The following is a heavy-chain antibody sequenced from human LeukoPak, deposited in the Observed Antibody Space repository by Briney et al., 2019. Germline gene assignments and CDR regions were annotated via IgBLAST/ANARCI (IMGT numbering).Heavy chain of an antibody. J-gene: IGHJ3*02. D-gene: IGHD4-17*01. CDR3: ARGLTVTTRAAFDI. V-gene: IGHV3-33*01. CDR2: IWYDGSNK. CDR1: GFTFSSYG. Sequence: GGSLRLSCAASGFTFSSYGMHWVRQAPGKGLEWVAVIWYDGSNKYYADSVKGRFTISRDNSKNTLYLQMNSLRAEDTAVYYCARGLTVTTRAAFDIWGQGTMVTVSS.